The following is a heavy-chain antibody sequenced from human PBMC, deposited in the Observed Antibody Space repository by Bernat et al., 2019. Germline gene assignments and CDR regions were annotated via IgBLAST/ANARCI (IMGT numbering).Heavy chain of an antibody. Sequence: QVQLQESGPGLVKPSGTLSLTCAVSGGSISSSNWWSWVRQPPGKGLEWIGEIYHSGSTNYNPSLKSRVTISVDKSKNQFSLKMSTVTAADTAGYYYAGIVVEHLYYYYGMDVWGQGTTVTVSS. V-gene: IGHV4-4*02. D-gene: IGHD3-22*01. J-gene: IGHJ6*02. CDR3: AGIVVEHLYYYYGMDV. CDR2: IYHSGST. CDR1: GGSISSSNW.